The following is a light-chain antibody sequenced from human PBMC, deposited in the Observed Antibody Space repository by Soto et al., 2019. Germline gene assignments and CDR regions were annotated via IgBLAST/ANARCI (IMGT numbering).Light chain of an antibody. Sequence: DIVMTQSPDSLAVSLGERATINCKSSQSVLYSSNNKNYLAWYQQKPGQPPKLLIYWASTRESGVPDRFSGSGSGTDFTLTISSLQAEDVAVYYCQQYYSTPPEGLTFGGETKVEIK. CDR2: WAS. CDR1: QSVLYSSNNKNY. J-gene: IGKJ4*01. V-gene: IGKV4-1*01. CDR3: QQYYSTPPEGLT.